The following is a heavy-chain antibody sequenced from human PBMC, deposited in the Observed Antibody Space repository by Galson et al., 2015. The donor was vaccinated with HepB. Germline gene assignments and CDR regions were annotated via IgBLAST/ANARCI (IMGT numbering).Heavy chain of an antibody. V-gene: IGHV3-7*03. D-gene: IGHD5-12*01. CDR1: GFTFSRSW. CDR2: INEGGSEK. CDR3: ARAILSGYDR. Sequence: SLRLSCAASGFTFSRSWMGWLRQAPGRGLEWVVNINEGGSEKYYVDSVEGRFTISRDNAKSSLYLQMDSLRVEDTAVYYCARAILSGYDRWGQGTLVTVSS. J-gene: IGHJ5*02.